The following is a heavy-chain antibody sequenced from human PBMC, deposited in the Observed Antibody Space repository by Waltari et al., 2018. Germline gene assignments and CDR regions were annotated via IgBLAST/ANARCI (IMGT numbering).Heavy chain of an antibody. CDR2: INAGNGNT. J-gene: IGHJ5*02. CDR3: ARAATRFNWFDP. V-gene: IGHV1-3*01. CDR1: GYTFTSYA. D-gene: IGHD2-2*01. Sequence: QVQLVQSGAEVKKPGASVKVSCKASGYTFTSYAMHWVRQAPGQRLEWMGWINAGNGNTKYSQKFQGRVTITRDTSASTAYMELSSLRSEDTAVYYSARAATRFNWFDPWGQGTLVTVSS.